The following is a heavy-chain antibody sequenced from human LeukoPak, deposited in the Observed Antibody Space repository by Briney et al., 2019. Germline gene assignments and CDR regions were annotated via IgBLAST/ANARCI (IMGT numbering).Heavy chain of an antibody. CDR2: INHSGST. V-gene: IGHV4-34*01. Sequence: SETLSLTCAVYGGSSSGYYWSWIRQPPGKGLEWIGEINHSGSTNYNPSLKRRVTISVDTSKNQFSLKLSSVTAADTAVYYCARRGYGSAFDIWGQGTMVTVSS. CDR3: ARRGYGSAFDI. J-gene: IGHJ3*02. CDR1: GGSSSGYY. D-gene: IGHD5-12*01.